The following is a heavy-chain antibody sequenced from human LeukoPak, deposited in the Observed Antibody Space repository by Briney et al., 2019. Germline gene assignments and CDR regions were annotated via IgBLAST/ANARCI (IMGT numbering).Heavy chain of an antibody. CDR1: GGSISSYY. CDR3: AGISVTGGDWFDP. Sequence: SETLSLTCTVSGGSISSYYWSWIRQPAGKGLEWIGRIYSSGYTNYNASLKSRVTMSVDTSKNQFSLKLTSVTAADTAVYYCAGISVTGGDWFDPWGQGTLVTVSS. D-gene: IGHD6-19*01. CDR2: IYSSGYT. J-gene: IGHJ5*02. V-gene: IGHV4-4*07.